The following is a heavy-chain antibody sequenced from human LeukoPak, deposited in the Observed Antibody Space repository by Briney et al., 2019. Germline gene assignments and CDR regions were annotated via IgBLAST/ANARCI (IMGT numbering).Heavy chain of an antibody. CDR2: IDWDDDK. Sequence: SGPALVKPTQTLTLTCTFSGFSLSTSGMCVSWIRQPPGKALEWLARIDWDDDKYYSTSLKTRLTISKDTSKNQVVLTMTNMDPVDTATCYCARTRAWSGYYPLDYWGQGTLVTVSS. CDR3: ARTRAWSGYYPLDY. CDR1: GFSLSTSGMC. J-gene: IGHJ4*02. V-gene: IGHV2-70*11. D-gene: IGHD3-3*01.